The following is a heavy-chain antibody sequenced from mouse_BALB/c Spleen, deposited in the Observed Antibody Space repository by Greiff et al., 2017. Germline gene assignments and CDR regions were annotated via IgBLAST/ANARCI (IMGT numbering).Heavy chain of an antibody. CDR3: ARGAPTTWFAY. V-gene: IGHV1-12*01. CDR1: GYTFTSYN. CDR2: IYPGNGDT. Sequence: QVQLQQPGAELVKPGASVKMSCKASGYTFTSYNMHWVKQTPGQGLEWIGAIYPGNGDTSYNQKFKGKATLTADKSSSTAYMQLSSLTSEDSAVYYCARGAPTTWFAYWGQGTLVTVSA. J-gene: IGHJ3*01.